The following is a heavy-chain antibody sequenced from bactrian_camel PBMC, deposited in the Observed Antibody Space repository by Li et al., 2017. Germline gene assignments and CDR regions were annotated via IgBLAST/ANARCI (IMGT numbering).Heavy chain of an antibody. CDR3: ATHEGGAWAFNY. CDR2: IDSHGNS. Sequence: VQLVESGGGSVQAGGSLKLSCAGSGYFGSAYCMAWFRQPPGKEREKVSTIDSHGNSRYADSVKGRFTISADNAKNTLYLQLNSLKTEDTAMYYCATHEGGAWAFNYWGQGTQVTVS. D-gene: IGHD2*01. V-gene: IGHV3S53*01. CDR1: GYFGSAYC. J-gene: IGHJ4*01.